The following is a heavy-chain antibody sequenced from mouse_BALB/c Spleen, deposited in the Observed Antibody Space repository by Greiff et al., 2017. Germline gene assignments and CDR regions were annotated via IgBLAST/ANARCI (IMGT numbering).Heavy chain of an antibody. V-gene: IGHV2-9*02. CDR2: IWAGGST. CDR3: ASGITTATGGDY. D-gene: IGHD1-2*01. CDR1: GFSLTSYG. Sequence: VMLVESGPGLVAPSQSLSITCTVSGFSLTSYGVHWVRQPPGKGLEWLGVIWAGGSTNYNSALMSRLSISKDNSKSQVFLKMNSLQTDDTAMYYCASGITTATGGDYWGQGTTLTVSS. J-gene: IGHJ2*01.